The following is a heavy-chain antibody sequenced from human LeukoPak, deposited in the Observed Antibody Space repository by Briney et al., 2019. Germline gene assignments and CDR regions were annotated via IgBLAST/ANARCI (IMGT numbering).Heavy chain of an antibody. CDR1: GGSIGTYY. Sequence: ETLSLTCTVSGGSIGTYYWNWVRQAPGKGLEWVSAVSGSGSSTYYADSVKGRFTISRDNSKNTLYLQMNSLRAEDTAVYYCAKGVSAVVPHALDSWGQGTLVTVSS. V-gene: IGHV3-23*01. CDR3: AKGVSAVVPHALDS. D-gene: IGHD2-15*01. J-gene: IGHJ4*02. CDR2: VSGSGSST.